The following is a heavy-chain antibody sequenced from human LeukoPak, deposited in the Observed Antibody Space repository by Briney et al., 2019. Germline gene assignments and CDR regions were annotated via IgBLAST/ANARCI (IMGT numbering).Heavy chain of an antibody. J-gene: IGHJ6*02. CDR2: IVVGSGNT. V-gene: IGHV1-58*01. D-gene: IGHD6-13*01. Sequence: GTSVKVSCKASGFTFTSSAVQWVRQARGQRLEWIGWIVVGSGNTNYAQKFQERVTITRDMSTSTAYMELSSLRSEDTAVYYCAARGGQQLAQGRYYYYGMDVWGQGTTVTVSS. CDR1: GFTFTSSA. CDR3: AARGGQQLAQGRYYYYGMDV.